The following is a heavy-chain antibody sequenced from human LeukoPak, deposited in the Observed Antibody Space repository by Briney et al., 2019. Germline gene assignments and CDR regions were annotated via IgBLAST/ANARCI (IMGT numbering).Heavy chain of an antibody. CDR2: ISAYNGNT. Sequence: GASVTVSCKASGYTFTSYGISWVRQAPGQGLEWMGWISAYNGNTNYAQKLQGRVTMTTDTSTSTAYMELRSLRSDDTAVYYCARHRTGTVLRYFDWSYYGMDVWGQGTTVTVSS. CDR1: GYTFTSYG. D-gene: IGHD3-9*01. CDR3: ARHRTGTVLRYFDWSYYGMDV. V-gene: IGHV1-18*01. J-gene: IGHJ6*02.